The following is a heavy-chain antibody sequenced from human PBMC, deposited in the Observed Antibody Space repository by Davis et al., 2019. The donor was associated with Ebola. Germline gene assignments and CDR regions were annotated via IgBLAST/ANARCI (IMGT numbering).Heavy chain of an antibody. CDR1: GFTFSSYA. J-gene: IGHJ4*02. V-gene: IGHV3-21*01. D-gene: IGHD3-3*01. Sequence: PGGSLRLSCAASGFTFSSYAMTWVRQAPGKGLEWVSSISSRSNYIFYADSVKGRFTISRDNAKHSLYLQMNSLRAEDTAVYYCARDPHTYYDFWSGILKGYYFDYWGQGTLVTVSS. CDR3: ARDPHTYYDFWSGILKGYYFDY. CDR2: ISSRSNYI.